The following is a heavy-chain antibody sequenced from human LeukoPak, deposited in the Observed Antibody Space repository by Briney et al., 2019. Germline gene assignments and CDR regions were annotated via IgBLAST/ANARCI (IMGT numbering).Heavy chain of an antibody. D-gene: IGHD5-12*01. CDR2: ISGSGGST. J-gene: IGHJ4*02. Sequence: GGSLRLSCAASGFTFSSYAMSWVRQAPGKGLGWVSAISGSGGSTYYADSVKGRFTISRDNSKNTLYLQMNSLRAEDTAVYYCAKKPILDSGYDWGQGTLVTVSS. CDR1: GFTFSSYA. V-gene: IGHV3-23*01. CDR3: AKKPILDSGYD.